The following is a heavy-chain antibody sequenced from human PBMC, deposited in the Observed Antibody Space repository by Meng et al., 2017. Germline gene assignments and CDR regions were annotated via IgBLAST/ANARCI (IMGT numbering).Heavy chain of an antibody. CDR3: ARGRAALQWLAD. J-gene: IGHJ4*02. Sequence: GAGGGVVQPGRSLSLPWAASGFTFSSYAMHWVRQAPGKGLEWVAVISYDGSNKYYADSVKGRFTISRDNSKNTLYLQMNSLRAEDTAVYYCARGRAALQWLADWGQGTLVTVSS. V-gene: IGHV3-30*01. D-gene: IGHD6-19*01. CDR2: ISYDGSNK. CDR1: GFTFSSYA.